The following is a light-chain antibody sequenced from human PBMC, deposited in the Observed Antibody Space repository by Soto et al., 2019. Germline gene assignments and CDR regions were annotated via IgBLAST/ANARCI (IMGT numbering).Light chain of an antibody. CDR1: TRDIAGYNY. Sequence: QSVLTQPASVSGSLGQSITISCTGTTRDIAGYNYISWYQQLPGKAPKLMIYQVTIRPSGISNRFSGSKSGNTASLTISGLQADDEADYYCTSFSSSTSLYVFGTGTKLTVL. CDR2: QVT. CDR3: TSFSSSTSLYV. J-gene: IGLJ1*01. V-gene: IGLV2-14*01.